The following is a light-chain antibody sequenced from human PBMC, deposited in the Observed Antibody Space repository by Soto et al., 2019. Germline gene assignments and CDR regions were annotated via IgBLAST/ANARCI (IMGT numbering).Light chain of an antibody. V-gene: IGKV4-1*01. J-gene: IGKJ4*01. CDR3: QQYYRTPR. Sequence: DIVMTQSPDSLAVSLGERATINCKSSQSVLYSSNNKNYLAWYQQKPGQPPKLLIYWASTRESGVPDRFSGSGSGTDCTLTSSSLQAEDVAVYYCQQYYRTPRFGGGTKVEIK. CDR1: QSVLYSSNNKNY. CDR2: WAS.